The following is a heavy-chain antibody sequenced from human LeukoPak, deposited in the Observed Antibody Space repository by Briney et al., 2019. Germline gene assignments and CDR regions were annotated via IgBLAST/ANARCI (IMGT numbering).Heavy chain of an antibody. CDR3: ARRRIRYYGSGTYYFDY. CDR1: GGSFSGYY. V-gene: IGHV4-34*01. D-gene: IGHD3-10*01. J-gene: IGHJ4*02. Sequence: PSETLSLTCAVYGGSFSGYYWSWIRQPPGKGLEWIGEINHSGSTNYNPSLKSRVTISVDTSKNQFSLKLSSVTAADTAVYYCARRRIRYYGSGTYYFDYWGQGTLVTVSS. CDR2: INHSGST.